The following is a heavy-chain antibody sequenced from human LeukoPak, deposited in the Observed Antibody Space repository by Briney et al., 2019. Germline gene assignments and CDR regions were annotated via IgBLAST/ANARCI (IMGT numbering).Heavy chain of an antibody. CDR1: GYTFTGYY. Sequence: ASVKVSCKASGYTFTGYYMHWVRQAPGQGLEWMGWISAYNGNTNYAQKLQGRVTMTTDTSTSTAYMELRSLRSDDTAVYYCARVSGYYFDYWGQGTLVTVSS. D-gene: IGHD5-12*01. CDR3: ARVSGYYFDY. V-gene: IGHV1-18*04. J-gene: IGHJ4*02. CDR2: ISAYNGNT.